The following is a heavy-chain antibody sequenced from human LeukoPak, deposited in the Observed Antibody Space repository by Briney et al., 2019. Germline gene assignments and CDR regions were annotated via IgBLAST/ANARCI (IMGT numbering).Heavy chain of an antibody. V-gene: IGHV3-48*03. D-gene: IGHD3-22*01. CDR1: GFTFSSYE. J-gene: IGHJ4*02. Sequence: GGSLRLSCAASGFTFSSYEMNWVRQAPGKGLEWVSYISSSGSTVYYVDSVKGRFTISRDNAKNSLYLQMNSLRAEDTAVYYCAINTYYYDSSSPPNDYWGQGTLVTVSS. CDR2: ISSSGSTV. CDR3: AINTYYYDSSSPPNDY.